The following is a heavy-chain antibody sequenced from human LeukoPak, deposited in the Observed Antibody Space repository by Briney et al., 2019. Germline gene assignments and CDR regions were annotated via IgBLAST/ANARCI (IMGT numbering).Heavy chain of an antibody. J-gene: IGHJ6*03. CDR3: ARDPYSGGYGDDYYYYMDV. V-gene: IGHV3-21*01. Sequence: GGSLRLSCAASGFTFSTYNMNWVRQAPGYMYYADSVKGRFTISRDNAQNSLYLHMGSLRAEDTAVYYCARDPYSGGYGDDYYYYMDVWGKGTTVTISS. CDR1: GFTFSTYN. D-gene: IGHD1-26*01. CDR2: YM.